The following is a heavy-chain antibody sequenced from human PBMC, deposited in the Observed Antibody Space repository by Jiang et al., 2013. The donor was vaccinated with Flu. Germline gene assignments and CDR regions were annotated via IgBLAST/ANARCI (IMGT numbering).Heavy chain of an antibody. D-gene: IGHD3-10*01. J-gene: IGHJ4*02. Sequence: PGLVKPSETLSLTCTVSGGSISSSTYYWGWIRQPPGKGLEWIGSIYYTGTTYYNPSLKSRVTVSIDTPKNQFSLKLSSVTAADTAVYYCARSYGSGSYYPKLDYWGQGTLVTVSS. CDR2: IYYTGTT. CDR3: ARSYGSGSYYPKLDY. V-gene: IGHV4-39*01. CDR1: GGSISSSTYY.